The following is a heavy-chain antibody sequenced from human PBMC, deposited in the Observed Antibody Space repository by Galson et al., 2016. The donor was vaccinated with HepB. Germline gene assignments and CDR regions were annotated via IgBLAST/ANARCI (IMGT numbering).Heavy chain of an antibody. CDR2: IFHGGSS. J-gene: IGHJ5*02. Sequence: SETLSLTCAVSGASITDYTWWHWVRQPPGKGLEWIGEIFHGGSSNFNPSLKSRVTISVDKSNNHFSLELRSVTAADTAVYYCVKGGDYCLPSWGQGTLVTVSS. V-gene: IGHV4-4*02. CDR1: GASITDYTW. CDR3: VKGGDYCLPS. D-gene: IGHD2-21*02.